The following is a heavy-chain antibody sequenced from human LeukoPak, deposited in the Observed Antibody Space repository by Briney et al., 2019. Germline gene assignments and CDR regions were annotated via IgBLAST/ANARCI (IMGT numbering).Heavy chain of an antibody. CDR1: GYTFTSYG. CDR3: ARAFDWLLSDY. V-gene: IGHV1-18*01. D-gene: IGHD3-9*01. J-gene: IGHJ4*02. CDR2: ISAYNGNT. Sequence: ASVTVSCKASGYTFTSYGISWVRQAPGQGLEWMGWISAYNGNTNYAQKFQGRVTMTRDTSISTAYMELSRLRSDDTAVYYCARAFDWLLSDYWGQGTLVTVSS.